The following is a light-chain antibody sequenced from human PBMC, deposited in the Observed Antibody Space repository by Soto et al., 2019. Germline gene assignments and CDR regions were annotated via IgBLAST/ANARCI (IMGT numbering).Light chain of an antibody. J-gene: IGLJ2*01. CDR2: GNS. CDR1: SSNIGAGYD. V-gene: IGLV1-40*01. CDR3: QSYDSSLSGGVV. Sequence: QSVLTQPPSVSGAPGQRVTISCTGSSSNIGAGYDVHWYQQLPGTAPKLLIYGNSNRPSGVPDRFSGSKSGTSASLAITGLQAEDEADYYCQSYDSSLSGGVVFGGGTSGPS.